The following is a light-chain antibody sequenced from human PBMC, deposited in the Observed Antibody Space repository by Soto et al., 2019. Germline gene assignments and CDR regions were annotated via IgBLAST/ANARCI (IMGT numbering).Light chain of an antibody. CDR1: SNDVGGYNH. V-gene: IGLV2-14*01. CDR2: EVS. J-gene: IGLJ2*01. CDR3: NSYRSTDTVV. Sequence: QSALTQPASVSGSPGQSITISCTGTSNDVGGYNHVSWYQQHPGKAPKLIIYEVSYRPSGVSNRFSGSKSGSTASLTISGLQAEDEADYYCNSYRSTDTVVFGGGTKVTVL.